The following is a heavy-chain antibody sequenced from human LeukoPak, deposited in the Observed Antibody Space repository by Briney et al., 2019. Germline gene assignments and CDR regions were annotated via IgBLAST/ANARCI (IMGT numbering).Heavy chain of an antibody. D-gene: IGHD6-19*01. CDR3: GRQVAPGQWLVNL. V-gene: IGHV3-30*01. CDR1: GFTFSNYA. J-gene: IGHJ5*02. Sequence: PGGSLRRSCVASGFTFSNYAIHWVRRPPGKGLEWVAVMSTDGSLQYYANSVKGRFTISSDNYKSTPFLQMNSLSAADTAVYYCGRQVAPGQWLVNLWGQGTLVTVSS. CDR2: MSTDGSLQ.